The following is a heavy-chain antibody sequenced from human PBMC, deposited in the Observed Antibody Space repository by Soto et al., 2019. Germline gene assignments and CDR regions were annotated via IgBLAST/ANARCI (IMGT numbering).Heavy chain of an antibody. V-gene: IGHV1-46*03. CDR3: AYIPGDTAMAAGGFDY. CDR2: INPSGGST. D-gene: IGHD5-18*01. Sequence: QVQLVQSGAEVKKPGASVKVSCKASGYTFTSYYMHWVRQAPGQGLEWMGIINPSGGSTSYAQKFQGRVTMTRDTSTSTVYMELSSLRSEDTAVYYCAYIPGDTAMAAGGFDYWGQGTLVTVSS. CDR1: GYTFTSYY. J-gene: IGHJ4*02.